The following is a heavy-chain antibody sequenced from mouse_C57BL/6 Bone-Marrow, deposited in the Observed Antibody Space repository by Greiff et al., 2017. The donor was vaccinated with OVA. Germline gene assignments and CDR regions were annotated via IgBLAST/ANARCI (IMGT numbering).Heavy chain of an antibody. CDR1: GYTFTSYW. CDR2: IHPNSGST. D-gene: IGHD4-1*01. J-gene: IGHJ2*01. V-gene: IGHV1-64*01. Sequence: QVQLKQPGAELVKPGASVKLSCKASGYTFTSYWMPWVKQRPGQGLEWIGMIHPNSGSTNYNEKFKSKATLTVDKSSSTAYMQLSSLTSEDSAVYYCARKNWDYFDYWGQGTTLTVSS. CDR3: ARKNWDYFDY.